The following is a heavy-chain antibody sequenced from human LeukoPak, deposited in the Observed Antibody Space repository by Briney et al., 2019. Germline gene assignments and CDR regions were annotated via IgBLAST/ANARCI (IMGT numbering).Heavy chain of an antibody. CDR3: VSTYYYDGFPGGSAFDI. CDR2: IYYSGST. D-gene: IGHD3-22*01. CDR1: GGSISSGSYY. V-gene: IGHV4-39*01. J-gene: IGHJ3*02. Sequence: PSETLSLTCAVSGGSISSGSYYWGWIRQPPGKGLEWIGGIYYSGSTYYNPSLKSRVTISVDTSKNQFSLKLSSVTAADTAVYYCVSTYYYDGFPGGSAFDIWGQGTMVTVSS.